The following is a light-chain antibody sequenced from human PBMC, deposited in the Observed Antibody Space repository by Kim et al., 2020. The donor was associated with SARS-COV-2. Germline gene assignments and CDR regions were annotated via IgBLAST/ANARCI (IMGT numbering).Light chain of an antibody. J-gene: IGKJ1*01. Sequence: PGHRPTLPCRPSQSIRSIYLAWYQHRPRQAPMLLIYGSSSRATGIPDRFSATGSAADFSLSISRLEPEDFAVYYCQHYSSSPPWTFGQGTKVYI. CDR3: QHYSSSPPWT. CDR1: QSIRSIY. V-gene: IGKV3-20*01. CDR2: GSS.